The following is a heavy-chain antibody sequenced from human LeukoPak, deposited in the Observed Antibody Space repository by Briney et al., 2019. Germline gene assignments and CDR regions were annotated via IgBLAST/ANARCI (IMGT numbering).Heavy chain of an antibody. V-gene: IGHV3-30-3*01. Sequence: GGSLTLSCAASGFTFSSYAMHWVRQAPGKGLEWVAVISYDGSNKYYADSVKGRFTISSDNAKNSLSLQMNSLRAEDTAVYYCARDVRNYDFWSGYLYYFYYWGQGTLVTVSS. CDR2: ISYDGSNK. J-gene: IGHJ4*02. D-gene: IGHD3-3*01. CDR1: GFTFSSYA. CDR3: ARDVRNYDFWSGYLYYFYY.